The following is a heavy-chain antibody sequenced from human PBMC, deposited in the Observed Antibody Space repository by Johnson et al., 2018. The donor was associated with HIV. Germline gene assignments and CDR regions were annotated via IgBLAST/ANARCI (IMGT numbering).Heavy chain of an antibody. CDR3: ATYYDNSGYTLWGNAFDI. CDR1: GFTFSSYG. J-gene: IGHJ3*02. CDR2: ISYDGSNK. D-gene: IGHD3-22*01. V-gene: IGHV3-30*19. Sequence: VQLVESGGGVVQPGGSLRLSCAASGFTFSSYGMHWVRQAPGKGLEWVAVISYDGSNKYYADSVKGRFTISRDNSKNTLYLQMNSLRAEDTAVYYCATYYDNSGYTLWGNAFDIWGQGTMVTVSS.